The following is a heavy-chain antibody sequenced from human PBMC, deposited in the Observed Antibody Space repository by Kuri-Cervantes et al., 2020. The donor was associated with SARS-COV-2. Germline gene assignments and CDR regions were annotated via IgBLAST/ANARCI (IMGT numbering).Heavy chain of an antibody. V-gene: IGHV5-51*01. CDR1: GYSFTSYW. D-gene: IGHD1-7*01. Sequence: GGSLRLSCKGSGYSFTSYWIGWVRQMPGKGLEWMGIIYPGDSDTRYSPSFQGQVTISADKSISTAYLQWSSLKASDTAMNYCASELRDDAFDIWGQGTMVTVSS. CDR2: IYPGDSDT. J-gene: IGHJ3*02. CDR3: ASELRDDAFDI.